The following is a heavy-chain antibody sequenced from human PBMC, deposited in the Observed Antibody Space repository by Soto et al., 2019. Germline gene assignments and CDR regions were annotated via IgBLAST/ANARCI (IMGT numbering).Heavy chain of an antibody. D-gene: IGHD6-13*01. CDR3: AAGGIMGSSWSIYYYYGMDV. CDR1: GYTLTELS. V-gene: IGHV1-24*01. Sequence: ASVKVSCKVSGYTLTELSMHWVRQAPGKGLEWMGGFDPEDGETIYAQKFQGRVTMTEDTSTDTAYMELSSLRSEDTAVYYCAAGGIMGSSWSIYYYYGMDVWGQGTTVTVSS. CDR2: FDPEDGET. J-gene: IGHJ6*02.